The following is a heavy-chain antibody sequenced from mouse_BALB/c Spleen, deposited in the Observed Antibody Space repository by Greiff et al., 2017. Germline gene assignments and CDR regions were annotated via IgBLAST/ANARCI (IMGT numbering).Heavy chain of an antibody. V-gene: IGHV1S137*01. CDR1: GYTFTDYA. Sequence: QVQLQQSGAELVRPGVSVKISCKGSGYTFTDYAMHWVKQSPAKSLEWIGVISTYYGDASYNQKFKGKATMTVDKSSSTAYMELARLTSEDSAIYYCAREYGNYAYAMDYWGQGTSVTVSS. D-gene: IGHD2-10*02. CDR3: AREYGNYAYAMDY. CDR2: ISTYYGDA. J-gene: IGHJ4*01.